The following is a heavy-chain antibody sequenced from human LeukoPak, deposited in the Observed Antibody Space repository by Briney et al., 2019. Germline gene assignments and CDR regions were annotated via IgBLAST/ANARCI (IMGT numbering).Heavy chain of an antibody. CDR2: ISFTSTTT. J-gene: IGHJ6*02. CDR3: ARDEGGIAAAGYYYNYGMDV. V-gene: IGHV3-48*01. CDR1: GFAFSTYS. D-gene: IGHD6-13*01. Sequence: GGSLRLPCAASGFAFSTYSMNWVRQAPGKGLEWVSYISFTSTTTYYADSVKGRFTISRDNAKNSLYLQMNSLRPEDTAVYYCARDEGGIAAAGYYYNYGMDVWGQGNTVTVSS.